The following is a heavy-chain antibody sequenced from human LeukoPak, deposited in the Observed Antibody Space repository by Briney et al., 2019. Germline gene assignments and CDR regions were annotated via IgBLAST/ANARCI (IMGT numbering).Heavy chain of an antibody. CDR2: INPNSGDT. V-gene: IGHV1-2*06. Sequence: ASVKVSCKASGYTFTSYYMHWVRQAPGQGLEWMGRINPNSGDTNYAQKFQGRVTMTRDTSISTAYMELSRLRSDDTAVYYCARAFEATVVTNDYWGQGTLATVSS. D-gene: IGHD4-23*01. J-gene: IGHJ4*02. CDR3: ARAFEATVVTNDY. CDR1: GYTFTSYY.